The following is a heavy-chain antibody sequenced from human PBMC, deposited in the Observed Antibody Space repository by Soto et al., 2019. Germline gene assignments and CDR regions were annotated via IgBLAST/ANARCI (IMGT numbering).Heavy chain of an antibody. CDR1: GGFISKYY. D-gene: IGHD2-8*01. Sequence: SENLSLTCTVSGGFISKYYWSLIRQPPGEGLEWIGYIYYSGSTNYNPSLKSRVTISVDTSKNQFSLKLSSVTAADTAVYYCARDSREHCTNGVCYAFDIWGQGTMVTVSS. V-gene: IGHV4-59*01. J-gene: IGHJ3*02. CDR2: IYYSGST. CDR3: ARDSREHCTNGVCYAFDI.